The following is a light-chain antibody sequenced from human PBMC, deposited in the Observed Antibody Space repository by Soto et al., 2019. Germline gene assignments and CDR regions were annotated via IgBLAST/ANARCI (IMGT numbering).Light chain of an antibody. CDR3: GSWDSSLSAYV. CDR1: SSNIGGNS. J-gene: IGLJ1*01. CDR2: DDN. Sequence: QSVMTQPPSVSAAPGQNVTISCSGSSSNIGGNSVSWYQQLSGTAPKLLIDDDNKRPSGIPDRFSGSKSGTSATLGITGFKTGDEADYYCGSWDSSLSAYVFGTGTKVTVL. V-gene: IGLV1-51*01.